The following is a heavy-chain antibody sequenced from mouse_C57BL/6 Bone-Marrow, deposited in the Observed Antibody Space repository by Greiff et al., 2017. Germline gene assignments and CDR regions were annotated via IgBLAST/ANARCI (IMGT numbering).Heavy chain of an antibody. V-gene: IGHV14-4*01. J-gene: IGHJ2*01. CDR2: IDPENGDT. CDR3: ARVYYGHYFDY. Sequence: EVQLQQSGAELVRPGASVKLSCTASGFNIKDDYMHWVKQRPEQGLEWIGWIDPENGDTEYASKFQGKATITVDTSSNTAYLQLSSLTSEDSAIYYCARVYYGHYFDYWGQGTTLTVSS. CDR1: GFNIKDDY. D-gene: IGHD1-1*01.